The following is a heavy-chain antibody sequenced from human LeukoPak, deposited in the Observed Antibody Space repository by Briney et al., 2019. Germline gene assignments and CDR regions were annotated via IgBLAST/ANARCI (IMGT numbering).Heavy chain of an antibody. D-gene: IGHD3-3*01. V-gene: IGHV3-48*04. CDR3: ARASWSGYYLYYFDY. CDR2: ISSSGSTI. J-gene: IGHJ4*02. Sequence: GGSLRLSCAASGLIFSTYAMSWVRQAPGKGLEWVSYISSSGSTIYYADSVKGRFTISRDNAKNSLYLQMNSLRAEDTAVYYCARASWSGYYLYYFDYWGQGTLVTVSS. CDR1: GLIFSTYA.